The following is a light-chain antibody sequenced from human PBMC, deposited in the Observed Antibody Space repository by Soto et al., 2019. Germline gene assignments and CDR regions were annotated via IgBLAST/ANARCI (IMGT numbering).Light chain of an antibody. CDR2: EVS. J-gene: IGLJ1*01. CDR1: SNDVGGYNY. V-gene: IGLV2-14*01. Sequence: QSALTQPASVSGSPGQSITISCTGTSNDVGGYNYVSWYQQHPGKAPKLMIYEVSYRPSGVSNRFSGSKSGNTASLIIYGLQAEDEAEYYCSSYKSSSALHVFGTGTKVTVL. CDR3: SSYKSSSALHV.